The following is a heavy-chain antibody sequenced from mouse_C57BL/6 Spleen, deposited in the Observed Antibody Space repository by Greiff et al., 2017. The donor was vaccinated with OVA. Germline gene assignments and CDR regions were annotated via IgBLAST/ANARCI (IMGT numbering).Heavy chain of an antibody. V-gene: IGHV1-69*01. CDR1: GYTFPSYW. CDR3: ARSGRNAMDY. CDR2: IDPSDSST. D-gene: IGHD3-1*01. J-gene: IGHJ4*01. Sequence: QVQLQQPGAELVMPGASVKLSCKASGYTFPSYWLHWVQQRPGPGLEWIGEIDPSDSSTTYPQQFKGKSTLTVDKSSSTAYMQLSSLTSADSAVYDCARSGRNAMDYWGQGTSVTVSS.